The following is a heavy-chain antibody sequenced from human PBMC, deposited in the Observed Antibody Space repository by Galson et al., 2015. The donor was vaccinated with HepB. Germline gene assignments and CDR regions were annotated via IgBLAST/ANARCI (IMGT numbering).Heavy chain of an antibody. Sequence: SVKVSCKASGYTFTSYAMHWVRQAPGQRLEWMGWINAGNGNTKYSQKFQGRVTITRDTSASTAYMELSSLRSEDTAVYYCARSGSYYSGYRYFDYWGQGTLVTVSS. CDR1: GYTFTSYA. V-gene: IGHV1-3*01. J-gene: IGHJ4*02. CDR2: INAGNGNT. D-gene: IGHD1-26*01. CDR3: ARSGSYYSGYRYFDY.